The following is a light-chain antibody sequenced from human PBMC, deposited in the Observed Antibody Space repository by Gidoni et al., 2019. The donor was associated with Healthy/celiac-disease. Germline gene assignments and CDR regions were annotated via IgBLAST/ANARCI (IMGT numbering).Light chain of an antibody. CDR3: HQFYSTPWT. CDR1: QNVLYNSNNKNY. J-gene: IGKJ1*01. V-gene: IGKV4-1*01. CDR2: WAS. Sequence: DIVMTQSPDSLAVSLGGRATINCKSSQNVLYNSNNKNYLAWYQQKAGQPPKLLIYWASTRESGVPDRFSGSVSGTDFTLTISSLQAEDVAVYYCHQFYSTPWTFGQGTKVEIK.